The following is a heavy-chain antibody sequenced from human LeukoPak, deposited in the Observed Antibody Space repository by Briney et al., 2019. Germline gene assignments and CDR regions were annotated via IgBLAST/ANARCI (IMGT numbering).Heavy chain of an antibody. Sequence: SETLSLTCAVYGGSFSGYYWSWIRQPPGKGLEWIGEINHSGSTNYNPSLKSRVTISVDTSKNQFSLKLSSVTAADTAVYYCARGRTIFGGTQRYGYWGQGTLVTVSS. CDR2: INHSGST. V-gene: IGHV4-34*01. CDR3: ARGRTIFGGTQRYGY. D-gene: IGHD3-3*01. J-gene: IGHJ4*02. CDR1: GGSFSGYY.